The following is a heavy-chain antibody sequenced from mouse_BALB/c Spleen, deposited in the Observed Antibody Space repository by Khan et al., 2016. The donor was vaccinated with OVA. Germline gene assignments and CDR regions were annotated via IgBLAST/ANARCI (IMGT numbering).Heavy chain of an antibody. CDR1: GFTFSNYG. J-gene: IGHJ3*01. Sequence: EVQLVESGGDLVKPGGSLKLSCAASGFTFSNYGMSWVRQAPDKRLEWVATVSTGGSYTYYPDSVKGRFTISRDNAKNTLYLQMSGLRYEYTAMFFCPRLTYYCYSEWFAYWGQGTLVTVSA. CDR3: PRLTYYCYSEWFAY. CDR2: VSTGGSYT. V-gene: IGHV5-6*01. D-gene: IGHD1-1*01.